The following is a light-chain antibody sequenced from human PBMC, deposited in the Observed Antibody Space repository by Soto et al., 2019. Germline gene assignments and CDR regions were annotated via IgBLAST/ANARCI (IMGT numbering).Light chain of an antibody. Sequence: IVMTQSPDSLGVSRGERATSNCKSNQTILYGANNKNYLSWYQQKPGQPPKLLIYWASTRKYGVPERFSCRGSGTDFTLYVTNLPDEDGAVFYCHHYCRPPFAFGPWTKV. J-gene: IGKJ3*01. CDR1: QTILYGANNKNY. CDR3: HHYCRPPFA. V-gene: IGKV4-1*01. CDR2: WAS.